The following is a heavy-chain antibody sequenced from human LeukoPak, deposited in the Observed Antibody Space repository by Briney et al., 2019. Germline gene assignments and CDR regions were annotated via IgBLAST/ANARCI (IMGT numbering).Heavy chain of an antibody. CDR1: GDSVSSNSAA. V-gene: IGHV6-1*01. J-gene: IGHJ6*02. CDR2: PYYRSKWYN. CDR3: ASSWGAATGYYYYGMDV. Sequence: SQTLSLTCAISGDSVSSNSAAWNWIRQSPSRGLEWLGRPYYRSKWYNNYEVSVKSRITVNPDTSKNQFSLQLNSVTPEDTAVYYCASSWGAATGYYYYGMDVWGQGTTVTVSS. D-gene: IGHD3-16*01.